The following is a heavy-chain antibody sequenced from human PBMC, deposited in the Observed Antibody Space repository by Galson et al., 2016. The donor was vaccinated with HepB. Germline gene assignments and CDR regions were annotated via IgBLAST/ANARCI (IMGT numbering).Heavy chain of an antibody. CDR2: VFHNGRT. D-gene: IGHD3-10*01. J-gene: IGHJ6*02. V-gene: IGHV4-59*01. Sequence: SETLSLTCTVSGGSISTDYWTWIRQAPGRGLEWIGYVFHNGRTDYNPSLKSRVTISVDTSKKQFSLKVSSVTAADTAVYYCARDVGYYGPDDYGSYYYIMDVWGQGTTVTVSS. CDR1: GGSISTDY. CDR3: ARDVGYYGPDDYGSYYYIMDV.